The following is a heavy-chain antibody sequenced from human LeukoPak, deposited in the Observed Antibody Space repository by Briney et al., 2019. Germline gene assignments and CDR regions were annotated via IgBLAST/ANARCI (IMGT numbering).Heavy chain of an antibody. CDR3: ARDVGPLTGGGKYRNSDY. D-gene: IGHD1-26*01. Sequence: GGSLRLSCAASGFTFSSYSMNWVRQAPGKGLEGVSFISSSGSYIYYADSVEGRFTISRDNAGNSLYLQMNSLRAEDTAFYYCARDVGPLTGGGKYRNSDYWGQGTLVTVSS. CDR2: ISSSGSYI. CDR1: GFTFSSYS. J-gene: IGHJ4*02. V-gene: IGHV3-21*01.